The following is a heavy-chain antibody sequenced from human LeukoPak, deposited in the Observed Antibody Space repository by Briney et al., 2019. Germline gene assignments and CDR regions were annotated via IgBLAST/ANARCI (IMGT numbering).Heavy chain of an antibody. CDR1: GYTFTGYY. Sequence: ASVKVSCKPSGYTFTGYYMHGLRQAPGQGLQWLGWVNPNNGGTNYAQKFQGRVTMTWDTSINTASMELKRLASDDTAVYFCARLGRQDTAMAWGQGTLVTVSS. CDR3: ARLGRQDTAMA. V-gene: IGHV1-2*02. CDR2: VNPNNGGT. J-gene: IGHJ5*02. D-gene: IGHD5-18*01.